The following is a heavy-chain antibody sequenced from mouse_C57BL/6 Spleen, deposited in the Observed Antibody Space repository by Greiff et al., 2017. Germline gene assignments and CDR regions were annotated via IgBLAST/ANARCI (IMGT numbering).Heavy chain of an antibody. CDR2: IRSKSSNYAT. D-gene: IGHD4-1*01. CDR3: VRGTNWDYFDY. J-gene: IGHJ2*01. Sequence: EVQRVESGGGLVQPKGSLKLSCAASGFTFNTYAMHWVRQAPGKGLEWVARIRSKSSNYATYYADSVKGRFTISRDDSQSMLYLKMNNLKTEDTAMYYCVRGTNWDYFDYWGQGTTLTVSS. V-gene: IGHV10-3*01. CDR1: GFTFNTYA.